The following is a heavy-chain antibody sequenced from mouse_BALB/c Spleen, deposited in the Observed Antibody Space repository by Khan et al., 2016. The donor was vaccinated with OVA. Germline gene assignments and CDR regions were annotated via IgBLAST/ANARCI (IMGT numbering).Heavy chain of an antibody. CDR1: GFTLTSYG. CDR2: IWSDGST. J-gene: IGHJ4*01. Sequence: QVQLQQSGPGLVAPSQSLSITCTVSGFTLTSYGVHWVRQPPGKGLEWLVVIWSDGSTNYNSVLKSRLSISKVNSKGQVFLKMNNLKTDDPLIFYCARWFDDCSSRYAMDYWGQGTSVTVSS. D-gene: IGHD2-3*01. CDR3: ARWFDDCSSRYAMDY. V-gene: IGHV2-6*02.